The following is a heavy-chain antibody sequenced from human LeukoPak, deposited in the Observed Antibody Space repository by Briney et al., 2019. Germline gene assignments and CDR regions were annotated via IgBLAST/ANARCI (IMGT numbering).Heavy chain of an antibody. CDR3: AKDRFTVPKGWFDP. J-gene: IGHJ5*02. V-gene: IGHV3-9*01. Sequence: GRSLRLSCAASGFTFDDYAMHWVRQAPGKGLEWVSGISWNSGSIGYADSVKGRFTISRDNAKNSLYLQMNSLRAEDRALYYCAKDRFTVPKGWFDPWGQGTLVTVSS. CDR1: GFTFDDYA. CDR2: ISWNSGSI. D-gene: IGHD4-17*01.